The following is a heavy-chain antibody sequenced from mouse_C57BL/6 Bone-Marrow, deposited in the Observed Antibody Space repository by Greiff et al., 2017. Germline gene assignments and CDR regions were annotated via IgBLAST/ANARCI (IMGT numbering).Heavy chain of an antibody. CDR1: GFSLTSYG. CDR3: AIRRYYAMDY. CDR2: IWSGGST. V-gene: IGHV2-5*01. J-gene: IGHJ4*01. Sequence: VQRVESGPGLVQPSQSLSITCTVSGFSLTSYGVHWVRQSPGKGLEWLGVIWSGGSTDYNAAFMSRLSITKDNSKSQVFFKMNSLQAYDTTIYYCAIRRYYAMDYWGQGTSVTVSS.